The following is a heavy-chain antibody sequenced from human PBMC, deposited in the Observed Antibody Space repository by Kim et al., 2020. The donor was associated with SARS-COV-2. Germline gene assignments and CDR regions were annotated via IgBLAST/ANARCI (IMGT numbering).Heavy chain of an antibody. CDR3: ARDEYWGYYDSSGYYSTNYYGMDV. CDR2: ISAYNGNT. D-gene: IGHD3-22*01. CDR1: GYTFTSYG. V-gene: IGHV1-18*01. Sequence: ASVKVSCKASGYTFTSYGISWVRQAPGQGLEWMGWISAYNGNTNYAQKLQGRVTMTTDTSTSTAYMELRSLRSDDTAVYYCARDEYWGYYDSSGYYSTNYYGMDVWGQGTTVTVSS. J-gene: IGHJ6*02.